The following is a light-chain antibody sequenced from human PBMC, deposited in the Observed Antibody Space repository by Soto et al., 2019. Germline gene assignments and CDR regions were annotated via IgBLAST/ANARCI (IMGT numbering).Light chain of an antibody. V-gene: IGKV3-11*01. Sequence: EIVLTQSPDTLSLSPGERATLSCRASQSINKNLAWYQQKPGQPPRLLIYDAFNRATGIPTRFSGSGSGTDFTLTISRLEHEDFAVYYCQQRTNWLLAFGGGTRVEIK. CDR2: DAF. J-gene: IGKJ4*02. CDR3: QQRTNWLLA. CDR1: QSINKN.